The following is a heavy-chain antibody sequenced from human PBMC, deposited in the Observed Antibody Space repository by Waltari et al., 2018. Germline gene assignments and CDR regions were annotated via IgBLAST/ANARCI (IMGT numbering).Heavy chain of an antibody. CDR2: IIPIFGTA. CDR1: GGTFRRYA. V-gene: IGHV1-69*15. J-gene: IGHJ4*02. CDR3: ARDYSGSTDY. D-gene: IGHD1-26*01. Sequence: QVQLVQSGAEGKKPGSPGTVSFKASGGTFRRYALSWVRQAPGQGLEWMGRIIPIFGTANYAQKFQGRVTITADESTSTAYMELSSLRSEDTAVYYCARDYSGSTDYWGQGTLVTVSS.